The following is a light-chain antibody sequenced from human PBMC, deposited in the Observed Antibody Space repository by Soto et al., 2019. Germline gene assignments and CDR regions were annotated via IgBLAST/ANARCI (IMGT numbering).Light chain of an antibody. CDR1: SSNIGSNY. V-gene: IGLV1-47*01. CDR3: AAWDDSLNGVV. J-gene: IGLJ2*01. Sequence: QSVLTQPPSASGTPGQRVTISCSGSSSNIGSNYVYWYQQLPGTAPKLLIYRNTQRPSGVPDRFSGSKSGTSASLAISGLRSEDEADYYCAAWDDSLNGVVFGGGTKLTVL. CDR2: RNT.